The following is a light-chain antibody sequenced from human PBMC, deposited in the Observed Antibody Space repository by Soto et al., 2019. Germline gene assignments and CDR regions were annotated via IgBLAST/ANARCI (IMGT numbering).Light chain of an antibody. CDR3: QQANSFPLT. J-gene: IGKJ4*01. Sequence: DIQMTQSPSSVSASVGDRVTITCRASQDISSWLAWYQHKPGKAPSLLIYAASSLQSGVPSRFRGSGSGTDFALTIAGLESADFATYYCQQANSFPLTFGGGTKVEIK. V-gene: IGKV1D-12*01. CDR1: QDISSW. CDR2: AAS.